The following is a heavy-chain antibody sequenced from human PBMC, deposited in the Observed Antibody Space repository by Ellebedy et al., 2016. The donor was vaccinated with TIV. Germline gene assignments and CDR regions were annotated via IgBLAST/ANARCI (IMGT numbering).Heavy chain of an antibody. CDR2: IYSSGTT. J-gene: IGHJ5*02. Sequence: MPSETLSLTCTVSGTSITFYSWNWIRQPAGERLEWIGRIYSSGTTNYNPSLKSRVTMSVEPSKNQFSLKLTSVTAADTAVYYCARDRESRRDGLNWFDPWGQGTLVIVSS. CDR3: ARDRESRRDGLNWFDP. D-gene: IGHD5-24*01. V-gene: IGHV4-4*07. CDR1: GTSITFYS.